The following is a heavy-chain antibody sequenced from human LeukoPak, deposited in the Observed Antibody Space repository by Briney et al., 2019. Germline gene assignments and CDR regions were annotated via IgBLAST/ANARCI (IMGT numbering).Heavy chain of an antibody. CDR1: GYTFTSYD. V-gene: IGHV1-8*03. J-gene: IGHJ6*03. D-gene: IGHD4-11*01. CDR3: ARVLVTTDYYYYYMDV. Sequence: ASVKVSCKASGYTFTSYDINWVRQAPGQGLEWMGWMNPNSGNTVYAQKFQGRVTITRNTSISTAYMELSSLRSEDTAVYYCARVLVTTDYYYYYMDVWGKGTTVTVSS. CDR2: MNPNSGNT.